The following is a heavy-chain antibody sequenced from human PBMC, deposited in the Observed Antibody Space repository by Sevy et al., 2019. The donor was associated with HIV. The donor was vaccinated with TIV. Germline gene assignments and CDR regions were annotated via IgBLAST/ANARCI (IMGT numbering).Heavy chain of an antibody. V-gene: IGHV3-49*04. Sequence: GGSLRLSCTTSGFTLGDYAMSWVRQAPGKGLEWVGFMRSNAFVGTTEYAASVTGRFTISTDDSKASAHLQMNSVRTEDTGVYYCIRSRLLGYTAMVPDYWGQGTLVTVSS. CDR2: MRSNAFVGTT. CDR3: IRSRLLGYTAMVPDY. CDR1: GFTLGDYA. D-gene: IGHD5-18*01. J-gene: IGHJ4*02.